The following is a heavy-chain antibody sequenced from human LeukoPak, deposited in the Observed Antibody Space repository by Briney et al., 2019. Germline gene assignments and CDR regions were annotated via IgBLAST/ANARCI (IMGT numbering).Heavy chain of an antibody. CDR1: GGSLNGYY. V-gene: IGHV4-34*01. CDR3: ARLMTTVTLHYYYYMDA. Sequence: SETLSLTCAVYGGSLNGYYWSWIRQPPGKGLEWIGEINHSGSTNYNPSLKSRVTISVDTSKNQFSLKLSSVTAADTAVYYCARLMTTVTLHYYYYMDAWGKGTTVTISS. CDR2: INHSGST. J-gene: IGHJ6*03. D-gene: IGHD4-17*01.